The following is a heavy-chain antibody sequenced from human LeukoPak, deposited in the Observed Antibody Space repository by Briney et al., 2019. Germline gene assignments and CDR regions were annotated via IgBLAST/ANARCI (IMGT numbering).Heavy chain of an antibody. D-gene: IGHD3-22*01. CDR1: GFTFSSYT. V-gene: IGHV3-30-3*01. Sequence: GRSLRLSCAASGFTFSSYTMHWVRQAPGKGLEWVAVISYDGSNYYYTDSVKGRFTISRDNSKNTLYLQMNSLRAEDTAVDYCARDRVYFFDYSGQGTLVTVSS. CDR2: ISYDGSNY. CDR3: ARDRVYFFDY. J-gene: IGHJ4*02.